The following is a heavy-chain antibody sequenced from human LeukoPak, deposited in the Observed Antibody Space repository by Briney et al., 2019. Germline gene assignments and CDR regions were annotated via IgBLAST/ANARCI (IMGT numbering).Heavy chain of an antibody. CDR2: ISGSGGST. V-gene: IGHV3-23*01. J-gene: IGHJ5*02. D-gene: IGHD3-3*01. Sequence: QSGGSLRLSCAASGFTFSSYAMSWVRQAPGKGLEWVSAISGSGGSTYYADSVKGRFTISRDNSKNTLYLQMNSLRAEDTAVYYCAKGLRFLEWLFRFDPWGRGTLVTVSS. CDR1: GFTFSSYA. CDR3: AKGLRFLEWLFRFDP.